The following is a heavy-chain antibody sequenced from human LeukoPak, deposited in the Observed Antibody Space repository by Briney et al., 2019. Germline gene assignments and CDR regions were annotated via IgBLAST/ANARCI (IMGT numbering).Heavy chain of an antibody. D-gene: IGHD5-24*01. V-gene: IGHV4-59*11. CDR1: GGSISSHY. Sequence: PSETLSLTCTVSGGSISSHYWSWIRQPPGRGLEWIGYISYSGSTNYNPSLKSRVTMSVDTSKNQCSLTLSSVTAADTAVYYCATDRIMPVRGPGRDGYSYGWFDHLGQGTLVTVSS. CDR3: ATDRIMPVRGPGRDGYSYGWFDH. CDR2: ISYSGST. J-gene: IGHJ5*02.